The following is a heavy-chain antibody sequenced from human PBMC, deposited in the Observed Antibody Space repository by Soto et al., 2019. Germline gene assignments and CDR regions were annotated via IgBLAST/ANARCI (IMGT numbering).Heavy chain of an antibody. CDR3: ARDLGGWPDY. D-gene: IGHD2-15*01. J-gene: IGHJ4*02. V-gene: IGHV1-3*01. Sequence: ASVKVSCKASGYTFTTYGIHWVRQAPGQRLEWMGWINAGNGNTKYSQKFQGRVTITRDTSASTAYMELSSLRSEDTAVYYCARDLGGWPDYWGQGTLVTVSS. CDR1: GYTFTTYG. CDR2: INAGNGNT.